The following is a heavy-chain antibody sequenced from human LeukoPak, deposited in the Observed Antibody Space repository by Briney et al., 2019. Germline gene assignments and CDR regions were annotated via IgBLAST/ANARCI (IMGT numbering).Heavy chain of an antibody. CDR3: ARDKIVGPTTLDY. J-gene: IGHJ4*02. V-gene: IGHV3-7*01. CDR2: IKQDGYEK. CDR1: GFTFSGYW. D-gene: IGHD1-26*01. Sequence: GRSLRLSCAASGFTFSGYWMSWVRQTPEKGLEWVANIKQDGYEKYYVDSVKGRFTISRDNAKNSLYLQMNSLRADDTAIYYCARDKIVGPTTLDYWGQGTLVTVSS.